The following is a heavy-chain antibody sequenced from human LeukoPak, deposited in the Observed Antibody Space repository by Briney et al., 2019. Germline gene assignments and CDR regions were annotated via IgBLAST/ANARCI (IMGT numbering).Heavy chain of an antibody. CDR3: ARDPPRIAAAGLGDY. J-gene: IGHJ4*02. CDR1: GGTFSSYA. Sequence: SVKVSCKASGGTFSSYAISWVRQAPGQGLEWMGGIIPIFGTANYAQKFQGRVTITRDTSASTAYMELSSLRSEDTAMYYCARDPPRIAAAGLGDYWGQGTLVTVSS. CDR2: IIPIFGTA. D-gene: IGHD6-13*01. V-gene: IGHV1-69*05.